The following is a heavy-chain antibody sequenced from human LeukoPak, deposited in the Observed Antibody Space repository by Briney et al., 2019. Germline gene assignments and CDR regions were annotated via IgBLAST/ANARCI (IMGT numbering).Heavy chain of an antibody. Sequence: HPGGSLRLSCAASRFTFSNYWMSWVRQAPGKGLEWVANIKQDGSEKYYVDSVKGRFTISRDNTKTSLYLQMISLRAEDTAVYYCARHLSGVTGYTYGRGIDYWGQGTLVTVSS. CDR3: ARHLSGVTGYTYGRGIDY. CDR2: IKQDGSEK. CDR1: RFTFSNYW. J-gene: IGHJ4*02. V-gene: IGHV3-7*01. D-gene: IGHD5-18*01.